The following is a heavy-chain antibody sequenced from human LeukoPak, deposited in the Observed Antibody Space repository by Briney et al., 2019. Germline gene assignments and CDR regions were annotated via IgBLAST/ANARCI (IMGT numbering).Heavy chain of an antibody. CDR1: GFTFNTYS. CDR2: IIGDGAYT. J-gene: IGHJ4*02. D-gene: IGHD1-14*01. V-gene: IGHV3-64D*06. CDR3: VRRMATIDF. Sequence: AGSLRLSCSASGFTFNTYSMHWVHQPPGKRLEYVSAIIGDGAYTYYADSVKGRFTISRDNSKSTLFLQMNSLRTEDTALYYCVRRMATIDFWGQGTLVTVSS.